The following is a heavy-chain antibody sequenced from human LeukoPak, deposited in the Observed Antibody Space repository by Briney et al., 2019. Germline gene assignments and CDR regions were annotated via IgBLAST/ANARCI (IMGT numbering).Heavy chain of an antibody. V-gene: IGHV1-2*02. CDR2: INPNSGGT. CDR1: GYTFTGYY. J-gene: IGHJ4*02. Sequence: ASVKVSCKASGYTFTGYYMHWVRQAPGQGLEWMGWINPNSGGTNYAQKFQGRVTMTRDTSISTAYMELGRLRSDDTAVYYCARMGSGWYYFDYWGQGTLVTVSS. D-gene: IGHD6-19*01. CDR3: ARMGSGWYYFDY.